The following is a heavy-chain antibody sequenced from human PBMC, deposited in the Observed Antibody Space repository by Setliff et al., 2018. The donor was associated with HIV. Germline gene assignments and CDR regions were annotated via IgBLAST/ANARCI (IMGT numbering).Heavy chain of an antibody. CDR3: ARAVSHVDY. Sequence: SETLSLTCTVSGDSISSGYYWGWIRQPPGKGLEWIGSIYHSGSTYYNPSLKSRVTISVDTSKNQFSLKLSSVTAADTAVYYCARAVSHVDYWGQGTLVTVSS. J-gene: IGHJ4*02. V-gene: IGHV4-38-2*02. CDR1: GDSISSGYY. CDR2: IYHSGST.